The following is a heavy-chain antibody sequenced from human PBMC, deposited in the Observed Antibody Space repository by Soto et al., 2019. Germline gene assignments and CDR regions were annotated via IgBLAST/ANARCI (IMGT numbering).Heavy chain of an antibody. CDR3: ASLHSSGWYHFDY. J-gene: IGHJ4*02. CDR1: GGSISSSSYY. V-gene: IGHV4-39*01. CDR2: IYYSGST. D-gene: IGHD6-19*01. Sequence: TSETLSLTCTVSGGSISSSSYYWGWIRQPPGKGLEWIGSIYYSGSTYYNPSLKSRVTISVDTSKNQFPLKLSSVTAADTAVYYCASLHSSGWYHFDYWGQGTLVTVSS.